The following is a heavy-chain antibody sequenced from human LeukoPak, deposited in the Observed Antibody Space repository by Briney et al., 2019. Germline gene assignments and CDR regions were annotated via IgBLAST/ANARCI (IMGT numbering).Heavy chain of an antibody. CDR3: AKGGYGYVGSGWFDP. CDR2: IYISGTT. Sequence: TLSLTCTVSGGSISSGSYYWSWIRQPAGKGLEWIGRIYISGTTYYNPSLKSRVTISVDTSKNQFSLKLSSVTAADTAVYYCAKGGYGYVGSGWFDPWGQGTLVTVSS. J-gene: IGHJ5*02. D-gene: IGHD5-18*01. CDR1: GGSISSGSYY. V-gene: IGHV4-61*02.